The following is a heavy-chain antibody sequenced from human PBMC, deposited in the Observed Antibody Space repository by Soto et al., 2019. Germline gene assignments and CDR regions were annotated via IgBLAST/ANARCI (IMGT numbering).Heavy chain of an antibody. V-gene: IGHV3-23*01. Sequence: EVQLLESGGGLVQPGGSLRLSCAASGFTFSSYAMSWVRQAPGKGLEWVSAISGSGGSTYYADSVKGRFTISRDNSKNTLYLQMISLRAEDTAVYYCASPTPAHYYYGMDVWGQGTTVTVSS. CDR1: GFTFSSYA. J-gene: IGHJ6*02. CDR3: ASPTPAHYYYGMDV. CDR2: ISGSGGST.